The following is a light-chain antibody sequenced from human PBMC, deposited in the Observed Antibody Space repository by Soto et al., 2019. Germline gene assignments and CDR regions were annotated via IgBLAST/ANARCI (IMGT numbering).Light chain of an antibody. CDR3: QQYGASPYT. Sequence: EIVLTQSPGTLSLSPGERATLSCRASRKVTSGYLAGSQQKPGQAPSLLFYATSSRATGIPDRFSGGGSGTDFTLTIRRLEPDDFAVYYCQQYGASPYTFGPGTKLEIK. CDR1: RKVTSGY. V-gene: IGKV3-20*01. J-gene: IGKJ2*01. CDR2: ATS.